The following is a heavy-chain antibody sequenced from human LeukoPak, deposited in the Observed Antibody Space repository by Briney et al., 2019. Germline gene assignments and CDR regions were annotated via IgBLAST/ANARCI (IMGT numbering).Heavy chain of an antibody. CDR2: ISSSSSTI. D-gene: IGHD2-2*01. Sequence: GGSLRLSCAASGFTFSSYSMNWVRQAPGKGLEWVSYISSSSSTIYYADSVKGRFTISRDNAKNSLYLQMNSLRAEDTAVYYCATDAFPEIPAAKMPMDYWGQGTLVTVSS. J-gene: IGHJ4*02. CDR1: GFTFSSYS. CDR3: ATDAFPEIPAAKMPMDY. V-gene: IGHV3-48*01.